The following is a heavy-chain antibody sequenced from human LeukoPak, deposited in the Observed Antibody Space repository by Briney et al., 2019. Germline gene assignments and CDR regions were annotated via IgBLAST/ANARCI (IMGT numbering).Heavy chain of an antibody. D-gene: IGHD6-19*01. V-gene: IGHV3-23*01. J-gene: IGHJ4*02. CDR2: ISHKGENT. Sequence: GGSLRLSCAASGFIFSSYAMTWVRQAPGKGLEWVSSISHKGENTYYADSVKGRFTISRDNAKNSIYLQMNSLRAEDTAVYYCASYSSGWDVDYWGQGTLVTVSS. CDR3: ASYSSGWDVDY. CDR1: GFIFSSYA.